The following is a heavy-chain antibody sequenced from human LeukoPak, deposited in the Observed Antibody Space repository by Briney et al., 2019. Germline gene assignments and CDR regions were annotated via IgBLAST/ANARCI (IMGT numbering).Heavy chain of an antibody. D-gene: IGHD2-21*01. CDR3: VVGGHLDI. CDR2: INEDGSES. Sequence: GGSLRLSRAASGFSFSSFWMSWARQTPGKGLEWVANINEDGSESHYVDSVNGRFTISRDNAKNSLHLQMITLRAEDTAVYHCVVGGHLDIWGQGTLVTVSS. V-gene: IGHV3-7*01. CDR1: GFSFSSFW. J-gene: IGHJ4*02.